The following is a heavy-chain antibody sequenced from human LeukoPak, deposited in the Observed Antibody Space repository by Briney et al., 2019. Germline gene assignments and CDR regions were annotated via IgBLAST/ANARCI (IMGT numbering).Heavy chain of an antibody. CDR2: IIPIFGTA. D-gene: IGHD4-17*01. Sequence: SVKVSCKASGGTFSSYAISWVRQAPGQGLEWMGGIIPIFGTANYAQKFQGRVTMTEDTSTDTAYMELSSLRSEDTAVYYCATRMTTVTTYRESSNWFDPWGQGTLVTVSS. CDR1: GGTFSSYA. J-gene: IGHJ5*02. V-gene: IGHV1-69*06. CDR3: ATRMTTVTTYRESSNWFDP.